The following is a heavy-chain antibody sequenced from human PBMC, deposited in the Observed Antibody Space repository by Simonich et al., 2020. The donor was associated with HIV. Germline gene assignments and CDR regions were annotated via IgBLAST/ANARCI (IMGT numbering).Heavy chain of an antibody. CDR3: AREVVATTDY. D-gene: IGHD5-12*01. Sequence: QVQLQESGPGLVKPSETLSLTCAVSGYSINSGYYWAWIRQPPGKGLEWIGNVYHSGSTYHNPSLKNRVTISVDTSKNQFSLRLTSVTAADTAVYYCAREVVATTDYWGQGTLVTVSS. V-gene: IGHV4-38-2*02. CDR1: GYSINSGYY. CDR2: VYHSGST. J-gene: IGHJ4*02.